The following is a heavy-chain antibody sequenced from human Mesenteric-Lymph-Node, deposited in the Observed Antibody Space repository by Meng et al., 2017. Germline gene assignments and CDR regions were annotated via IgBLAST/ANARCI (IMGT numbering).Heavy chain of an antibody. CDR3: ARLGGGFNCGDEYHYGMDV. CDR2: FRSSSTTYI. V-gene: IGHV3-21*01. D-gene: IGHD5-18*01. CDR1: GFTFNNYF. Sequence: GESLKISCAASGFTFNNYFMNWVRQAPGKGLEWVSSFRSSSTTYIYYAESVKGRFTISRDSSKNSVFLEMNSLRSEDTAVYYGARLGGGFNCGDEYHYGMDVWGQGTTVTVSS. J-gene: IGHJ6*02.